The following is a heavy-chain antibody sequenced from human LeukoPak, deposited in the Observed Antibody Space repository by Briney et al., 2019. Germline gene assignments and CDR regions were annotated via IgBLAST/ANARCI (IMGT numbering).Heavy chain of an antibody. CDR3: ARDLNWNSSPFNY. D-gene: IGHD1-7*01. V-gene: IGHV1-3*01. Sequence: ASVKVSCKASGYTFTSYAMHWVRQAPGQRLEWMGWINAGSGNTKYSQKFQSRVTITRDTSASTAYMELSSLRSEDTAVYYCARDLNWNSSPFNYWGQGTLVTVSS. CDR1: GYTFTSYA. CDR2: INAGSGNT. J-gene: IGHJ4*02.